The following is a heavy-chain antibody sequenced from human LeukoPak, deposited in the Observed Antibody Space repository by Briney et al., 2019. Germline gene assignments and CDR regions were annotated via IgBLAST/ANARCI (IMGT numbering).Heavy chain of an antibody. CDR1: GFTFSSYS. D-gene: IGHD3-16*02. CDR3: ARAYDYDYVWGSYRTEGAFDI. CDR2: ISSSSSYI. J-gene: IGHJ3*02. V-gene: IGHV3-21*01. Sequence: GGSLRLSCAASGFTFSSYSMNWVRQAPGKGLEWVSSISSSSSYIYYADSVKGRFTISRDNAKNPLYLQMNSLRAEDTAVYYCARAYDYDYVWGSYRTEGAFDIWGQGTMVTVSS.